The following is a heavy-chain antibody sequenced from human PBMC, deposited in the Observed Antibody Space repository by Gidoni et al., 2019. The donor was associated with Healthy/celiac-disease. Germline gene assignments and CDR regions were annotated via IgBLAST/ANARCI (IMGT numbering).Heavy chain of an antibody. V-gene: IGHV3-30*18. D-gene: IGHD1-26*01. CDR1: GFTFSSYG. Sequence: QVQLVESGGGVVQPGRSLRLSCAASGFTFSSYGMHWVRQAPGKGLEWVAVISYDGSNKYYADSVKGRFTISRDNSKNTLYLQMNSLRAEDTAVYYCAKENSWELPSDAFDIWGQGTMVTVSS. J-gene: IGHJ3*02. CDR2: ISYDGSNK. CDR3: AKENSWELPSDAFDI.